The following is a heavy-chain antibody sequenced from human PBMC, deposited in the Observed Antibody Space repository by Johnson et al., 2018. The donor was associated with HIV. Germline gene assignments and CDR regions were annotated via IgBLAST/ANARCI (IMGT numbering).Heavy chain of an antibody. CDR1: GFTVSSNY. CDR2: IYSGGGA. V-gene: IGHV3-66*01. J-gene: IGHJ3*02. Sequence: MQLVESGGGVVRPGGSLRLSCAASGFTVSSNYMSWVRQAPGQGLEWVSVIYSGGGAYYTDSVKGRFTISRANSKNTLYIQMNILRAEDTAVYYCARAGDYDAFDIWGQGTMVTVSS. CDR3: ARAGDYDAFDI. D-gene: IGHD3-16*01.